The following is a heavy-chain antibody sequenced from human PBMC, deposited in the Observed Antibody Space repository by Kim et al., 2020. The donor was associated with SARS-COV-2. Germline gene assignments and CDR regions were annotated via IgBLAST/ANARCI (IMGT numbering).Heavy chain of an antibody. J-gene: IGHJ4*02. Sequence: GNNKYYADSVKGRFTISRDNSKNTFYLQMNSLRVDDTAVYYCAREGSFDYWGQGTLVTVSS. V-gene: IGHV3-30*01. CDR3: AREGSFDY. CDR2: GNNK.